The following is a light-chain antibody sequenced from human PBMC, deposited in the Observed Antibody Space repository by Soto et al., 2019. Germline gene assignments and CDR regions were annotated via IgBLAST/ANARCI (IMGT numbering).Light chain of an antibody. V-gene: IGKV3-20*01. Sequence: EIVLTQSPGTLSLSPGERATLSCRASQRVSSSYLAWYQQKPGQAPRLLIYGASSRATGIPNRFSGSGSGTDLTLTISRLEPEDIAVYYCQQYGSSPHTFGQGTKLEIK. CDR3: QQYGSSPHT. J-gene: IGKJ2*01. CDR1: QRVSSSY. CDR2: GAS.